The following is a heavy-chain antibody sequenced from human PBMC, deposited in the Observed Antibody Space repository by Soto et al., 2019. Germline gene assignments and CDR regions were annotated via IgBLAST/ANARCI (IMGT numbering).Heavy chain of an antibody. D-gene: IGHD3-9*01. J-gene: IGHJ4*02. V-gene: IGHV4-59*08. Sequence: QVQLQESGPGLVKPSETLSLTCTVSGGSIGTYYWSWIRQPPGKGLEWIGYIYYRGNTDYNPSLKSRVTISLDTPKNQFSLKLSSLTAADTAVYYCARHPGYYDILTGYTTYYFDYWGQGILVTVSS. CDR2: IYYRGNT. CDR1: GGSIGTYY. CDR3: ARHPGYYDILTGYTTYYFDY.